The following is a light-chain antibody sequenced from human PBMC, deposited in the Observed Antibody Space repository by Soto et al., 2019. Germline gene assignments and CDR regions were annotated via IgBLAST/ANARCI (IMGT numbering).Light chain of an antibody. J-gene: IGKJ1*01. CDR2: DAS. Sequence: GDRVTITCRASQSISSWLAWYQQKPGKAPKLLIYDASSLESGVPSSFSGSGSGTEFPLTISSLQPDDFATYYCQQYNSYWTFGQGTKVQIK. CDR1: QSISSW. CDR3: QQYNSYWT. V-gene: IGKV1-5*01.